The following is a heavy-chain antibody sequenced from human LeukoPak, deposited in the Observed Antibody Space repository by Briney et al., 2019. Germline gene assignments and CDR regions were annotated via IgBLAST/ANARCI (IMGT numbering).Heavy chain of an antibody. Sequence: SETLSLTCTVSGGSISSYYWSWIRQPPGKGLEWIGYIYYSGSTNYNPSLKSRVTISVDTSKNQFPLKLSSVTAADTAVYYCARSYDFWSGYYPTSFIPFDYWGQGTLVTVSS. CDR3: ARSYDFWSGYYPTSFIPFDY. CDR2: IYYSGST. V-gene: IGHV4-59*01. CDR1: GGSISSYY. D-gene: IGHD3-3*01. J-gene: IGHJ4*02.